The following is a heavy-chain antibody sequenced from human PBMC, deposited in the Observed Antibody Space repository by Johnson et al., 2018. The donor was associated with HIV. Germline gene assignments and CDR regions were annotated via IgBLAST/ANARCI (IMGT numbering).Heavy chain of an antibody. CDR3: ARARGDFWSGYPAFDI. Sequence: MQLVESGGGVVQPGGSLRLSCAASGFTFSSYGMHWVRQAPGKGLEYVSAISSNGGSTYYANSVKGRFTISRDNSKNTLYLQMGSLRAEDMAVYYCARARGDFWSGYPAFDIWGQGTMVTVSS. CDR1: GFTFSSYG. J-gene: IGHJ3*02. V-gene: IGHV3-64*01. D-gene: IGHD3-3*01. CDR2: ISSNGGST.